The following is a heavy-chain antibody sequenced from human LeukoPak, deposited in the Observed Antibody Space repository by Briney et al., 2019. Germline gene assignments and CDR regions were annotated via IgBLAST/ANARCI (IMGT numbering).Heavy chain of an antibody. CDR2: IYTSGST. Sequence: SETLSLTCTVSGGSISSYYWSWIRQPAGKGLEWIGRIYTSGSTNYNPSLKSRVTMSVDTSKNQFSLKLSSVTAADTAVYYCARERYYDILTGYPSGYYYGMDVWGQGTTVTVSS. CDR1: GGSISSYY. D-gene: IGHD3-9*01. V-gene: IGHV4-4*07. J-gene: IGHJ6*02. CDR3: ARERYYDILTGYPSGYYYGMDV.